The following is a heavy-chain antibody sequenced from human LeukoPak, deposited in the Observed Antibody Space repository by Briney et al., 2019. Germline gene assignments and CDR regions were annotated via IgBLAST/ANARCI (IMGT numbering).Heavy chain of an antibody. D-gene: IGHD2-2*01. V-gene: IGHV3-23*01. CDR3: AKTNLIVVPSTIRRGGFFDY. J-gene: IGHJ4*02. CDR2: ICGSGGST. Sequence: GGSLRLSCRTSGFTFSSYAMSCVRQAPGKGLEWVSAICGSGGSTYSADSVKGRFTISRDNSKNILYLQMNSLRAEDTAIYYCAKTNLIVVPSTIRRGGFFDYWGQGTLVTVSS. CDR1: GFTFSSYA.